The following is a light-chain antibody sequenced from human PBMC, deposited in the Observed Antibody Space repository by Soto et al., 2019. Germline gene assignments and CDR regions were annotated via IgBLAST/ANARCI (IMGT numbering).Light chain of an antibody. CDR3: QSYDSSLRAVV. V-gene: IGLV1-40*01. Sequence: QPVLTQPPSISGAPGQRVTISCTGSSSNIGAGSDVHWYQQLPGTAPKLLIYRNNNRPSGVPDRFSGSKSGTSASLAITGLQAEDEADYYCQSYDSSLRAVVFGGGTKLTVL. CDR2: RNN. CDR1: SSNIGAGSD. J-gene: IGLJ2*01.